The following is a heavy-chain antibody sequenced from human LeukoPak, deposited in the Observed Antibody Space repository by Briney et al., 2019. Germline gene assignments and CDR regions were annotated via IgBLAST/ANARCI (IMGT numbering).Heavy chain of an antibody. CDR1: GFTLSGYD. CDR2: IGGSVGSM. J-gene: IGHJ4*02. Sequence: GGSLRLSCAASGFTLSGYDMSWVRQAPGKGLEWVSNIGGSVGSMFYAASVKGRFAISRDNSKNTLFLQMNNLRVEDTAVYYCAKRGNSWDLFDYWGQGTLVTVSS. D-gene: IGHD6-13*01. CDR3: AKRGNSWDLFDY. V-gene: IGHV3-23*01.